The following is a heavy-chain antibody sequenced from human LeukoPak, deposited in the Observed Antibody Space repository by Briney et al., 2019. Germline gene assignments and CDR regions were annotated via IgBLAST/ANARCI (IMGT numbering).Heavy chain of an antibody. CDR2: ISSSSSYI. D-gene: IGHD2-2*01. CDR3: ARAYCSSTSCRDYYYGMDV. V-gene: IGHV3-21*01. Sequence: TGGSLRLSCVASGFTFSSSAMSWVRQAPGKGLEWVSSISSSSSYIYYADSVKGRFTISRDNAKNSLYLQMNSLRAEDTAVYYCARAYCSSTSCRDYYYGMDVWGQGTTVTVSS. J-gene: IGHJ6*02. CDR1: GFTFSSSA.